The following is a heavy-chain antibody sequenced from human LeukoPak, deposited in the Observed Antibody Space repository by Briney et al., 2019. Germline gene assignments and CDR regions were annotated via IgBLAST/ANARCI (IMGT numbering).Heavy chain of an antibody. CDR2: IYYSGST. CDR3: GTTLHTSYFDY. Sequence: SETLSLTCAVYGGSFSGYYWGWIRQPPGKGLEWIGSIYYSGSTYYNPSLKSRVTISVDTSKNQFSLKLSSVTAADTAVYYCGTTLHTSYFDYWGQGTLVTASS. CDR1: GGSFSGYY. D-gene: IGHD1-1*01. V-gene: IGHV4-39*01. J-gene: IGHJ4*02.